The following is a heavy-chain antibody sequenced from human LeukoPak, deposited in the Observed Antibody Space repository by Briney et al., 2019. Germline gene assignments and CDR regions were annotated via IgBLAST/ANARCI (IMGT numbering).Heavy chain of an antibody. CDR1: GYTFTSYD. CDR3: ARAPLRIVGATTYYFDY. CDR2: MNSNSGNT. V-gene: IGHV1-8*01. Sequence: ASVKVSCKASGYTFTSYDINWVRQATGQGLEWMGWMNSNSGNTGYAQKFQGRVTMTRNTSISTAYMELSSLRSEDTAVYYCARAPLRIVGATTYYFDYWGQGTLVTVSS. D-gene: IGHD1-26*01. J-gene: IGHJ4*02.